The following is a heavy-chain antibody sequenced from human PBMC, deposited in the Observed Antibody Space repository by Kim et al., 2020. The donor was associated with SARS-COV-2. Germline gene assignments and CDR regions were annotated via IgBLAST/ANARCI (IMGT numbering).Heavy chain of an antibody. CDR2: ITNSGDST. J-gene: IGHJ4*02. Sequence: GGSLRLSCAASGFTFSSYTMTWVRQAPGKGLEWVSAITNSGDSTYYADFVKGRFTISRDNSENTLYLQMNSPRAEDTAVYYCAKDGPTGASSDYWGQGTL. CDR1: GFTFSSYT. D-gene: IGHD1-26*01. V-gene: IGHV3-23*01. CDR3: AKDGPTGASSDY.